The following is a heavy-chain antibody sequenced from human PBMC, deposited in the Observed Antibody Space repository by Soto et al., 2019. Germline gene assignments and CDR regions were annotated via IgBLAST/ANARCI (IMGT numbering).Heavy chain of an antibody. J-gene: IGHJ5*02. CDR2: IHHSGST. CDR3: ARYYMVRGVMRWFDP. CDR1: GGAISSSNW. Sequence: QVQLQESGPGLVKPSGTLSLTCAVSGGAISSSNWWSWARQPPGKGLAWIGEIHHSGSTNYNPSLRSRVTISVDKSKNQVALKLSSVTAAATAVYYCARYYMVRGVMRWFDPCGQGTLVTVSS. D-gene: IGHD3-10*01. V-gene: IGHV4-4*02.